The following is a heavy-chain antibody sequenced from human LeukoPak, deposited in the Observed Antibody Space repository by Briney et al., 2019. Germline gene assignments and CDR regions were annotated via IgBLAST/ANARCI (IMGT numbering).Heavy chain of an antibody. V-gene: IGHV4-34*01. J-gene: IGHJ4*02. CDR3: ARSPTKRVPEDY. CDR2: INHSGST. CDR1: GGSFSGYY. D-gene: IGHD2-2*01. Sequence: TSETLSLTCAVYGGSFSGYYWSWIRQPPGKGLEWIGEINHSGSTSYSPSLKSRVTISMDKSKNQFSLRLTSVTAADTAVYYCARSPTKRVPEDYWGQGTLVTVSS.